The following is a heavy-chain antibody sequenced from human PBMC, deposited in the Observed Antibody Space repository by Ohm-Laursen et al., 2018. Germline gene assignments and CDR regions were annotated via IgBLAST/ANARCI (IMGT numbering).Heavy chain of an antibody. D-gene: IGHD1-26*01. J-gene: IGHJ4*02. V-gene: IGHV4-4*07. Sequence: TLPLTWTISGGAISSYYWSWIRQPAGKGLEWIGRINISGTNYNPSLKSRVTMSVDTSKNQFSLNLSSVTAADTAVYYCAGRGYWGQGTLVTVSS. CDR3: AGRGY. CDR1: GGAISSYY. CDR2: INISGT.